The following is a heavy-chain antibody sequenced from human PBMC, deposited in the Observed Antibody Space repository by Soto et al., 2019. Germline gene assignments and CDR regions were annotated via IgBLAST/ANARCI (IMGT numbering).Heavy chain of an antibody. V-gene: IGHV3-48*02. CDR3: AREDILGTRSFDY. J-gene: IGHJ4*02. D-gene: IGHD1-26*01. CDR1: GFIFSKYS. Sequence: PVGSLRLSCGASGFIFSKYSMNWVRQAPGKGLEWLSYISSNSVTIYYADSVRGRFTIFRDNAKNSLYLQMNSLRDEDTAVYYCAREDILGTRSFDYWGQGALVTVSS. CDR2: ISSNSVTI.